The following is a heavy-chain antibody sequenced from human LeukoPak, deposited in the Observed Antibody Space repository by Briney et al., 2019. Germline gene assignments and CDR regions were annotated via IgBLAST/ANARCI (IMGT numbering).Heavy chain of an antibody. V-gene: IGHV3-74*01. CDR2: ISTDGSST. Sequence: PGGSLTLSCAASGFTFSRYWIHWVRQAPGKGPVWVSVISTDGSSTRYADSVRGRFTISRDNVKNTLYLQMNSLRVEDTAVYYCTGPSFDASGMGFDPWGQGALVTVSS. J-gene: IGHJ5*02. CDR1: GFTFSRYW. CDR3: TGPSFDASGMGFDP. D-gene: IGHD3-10*01.